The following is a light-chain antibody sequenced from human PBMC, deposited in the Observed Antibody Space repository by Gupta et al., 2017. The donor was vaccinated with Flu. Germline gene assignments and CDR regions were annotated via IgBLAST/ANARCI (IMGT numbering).Light chain of an antibody. CDR1: QSVTTK. V-gene: IGKV3-15*01. J-gene: IGKJ2*01. Sequence: IVMTQSPATLSVSPGERVTLSCRASQSVTTKIAWYQQKPGQAPRLLIYGASNRATGIPARFSGSGYGTEFTLTISSLQSEDSAVYYCHQYNDWPPMYTFGQGTNLEIK. CDR2: GAS. CDR3: HQYNDWPPMYT.